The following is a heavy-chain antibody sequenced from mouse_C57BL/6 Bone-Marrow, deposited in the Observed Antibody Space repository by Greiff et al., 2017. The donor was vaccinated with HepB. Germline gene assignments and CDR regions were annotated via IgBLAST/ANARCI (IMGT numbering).Heavy chain of an antibody. Sequence: EVKLVESGAELVKPGASVKLSCTASGFNIKDYYMHWVKQRTEQGLEWIGRIDPEDGETKYAPKFQGKATITADTSSNTAYLQPSSLTSEDTAVYYCARPLYGTYEAYWGQGTLVTVSA. D-gene: IGHD2-1*01. J-gene: IGHJ3*01. V-gene: IGHV14-2*01. CDR2: IDPEDGET. CDR1: GFNIKDYY. CDR3: ARPLYGTYEAY.